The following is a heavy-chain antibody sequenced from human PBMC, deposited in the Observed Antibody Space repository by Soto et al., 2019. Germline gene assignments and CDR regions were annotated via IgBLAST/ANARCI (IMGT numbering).Heavy chain of an antibody. CDR2: IYYSGST. J-gene: IGHJ4*02. Sequence: SETLSLTCTVSGGSVNSGSYYWGWIRQPPGKGLEWIGYIYYSGSTNYNPSLKSRVTMSLDTSKNQFSLKLNSVTAADTALYFCEGGGGSYGPLDYCGQGTLVTVSS. V-gene: IGHV4-61*01. CDR3: EGGGGSYGPLDY. CDR1: GGSVNSGSYY. D-gene: IGHD1-26*01.